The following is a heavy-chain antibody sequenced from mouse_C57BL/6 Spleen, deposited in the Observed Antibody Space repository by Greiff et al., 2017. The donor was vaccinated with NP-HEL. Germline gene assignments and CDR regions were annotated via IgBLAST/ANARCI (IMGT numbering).Heavy chain of an antibody. V-gene: IGHV1-64*01. D-gene: IGHD1-1*01. Sequence: QVQLQQPGAELVKPGASVKLSCKASGYTFTSYWMHWVKQRPGQGLEWIGMIHPNSGSTNYNEKFKSKATLTVDKSSSTAYMQLSSLTSEDSAVYYCAPNYGSSYGNAMDYWGQGTSVTVSS. J-gene: IGHJ4*01. CDR3: APNYGSSYGNAMDY. CDR1: GYTFTSYW. CDR2: IHPNSGST.